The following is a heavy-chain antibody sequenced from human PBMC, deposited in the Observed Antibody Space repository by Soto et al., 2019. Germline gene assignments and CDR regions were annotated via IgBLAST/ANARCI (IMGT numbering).Heavy chain of an antibody. V-gene: IGHV2-5*02. Sequence: QITLKESGPTLVKPTQTLTLICTFSGFSLSSSGVGVGWIRQPPGKALEWVALIYWDDTKRYSPSLKSGLTITKDTSKDQVVLKMTNMDPVDTATYYCAHIRVTMIVGAGYFQHWGQGTLVTVSS. D-gene: IGHD3-22*01. CDR2: IYWDDTK. CDR3: AHIRVTMIVGAGYFQH. J-gene: IGHJ1*01. CDR1: GFSLSSSGVG.